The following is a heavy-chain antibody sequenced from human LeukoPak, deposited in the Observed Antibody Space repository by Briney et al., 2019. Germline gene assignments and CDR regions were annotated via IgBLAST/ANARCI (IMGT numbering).Heavy chain of an antibody. J-gene: IGHJ5*02. V-gene: IGHV3-9*01. CDR2: ISWNSGSI. D-gene: IGHD2-21*01. CDR3: ARDIRDSDIVVVIASP. CDR1: GFTFDDYA. Sequence: PGGSLRLSCAASGFTFDDYAMHWVRQAPGKGLEWVSGISWNSGSIGYADSVKGRSTISRDNAKNSLYLQMNSLRAEDTALYYCARDIRDSDIVVVIASPWGQGTLVTVSS.